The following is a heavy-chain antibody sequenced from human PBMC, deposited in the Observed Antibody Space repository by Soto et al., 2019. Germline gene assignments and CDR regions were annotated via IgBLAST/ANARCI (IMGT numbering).Heavy chain of an antibody. CDR3: ARDRTDSGYYTNWLDP. CDR2: IIPIFGTT. J-gene: IGHJ5*02. Sequence: SVKVSCKASGGTFGSDAITWVRQAPGQGLEWVGRIIPIFGTTDYAQNLQGRVTISADKSTLTSYMELHSLTSDDTALYYCARDRTDSGYYTNWLDPWGQGTQVTVSS. V-gene: IGHV1-69*06. CDR1: GGTFGSDA. D-gene: IGHD3-22*01.